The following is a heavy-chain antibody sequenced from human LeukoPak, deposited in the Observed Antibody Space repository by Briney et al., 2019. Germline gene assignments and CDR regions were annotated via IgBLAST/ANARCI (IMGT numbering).Heavy chain of an antibody. V-gene: IGHV1-69*05. CDR3: ARGYGGVNYYDSSGYYFDY. Sequence: SVKVSCKASGGTFSSYAISWVRQAPGQGLEWMGRIIPIFGTANYAQKSQGRVTITTDESTSTAYMELSSLRSEDTAVYYCARGYGGVNYYDSSGYYFDYWGQGTLVTVSS. CDR2: IIPIFGTA. CDR1: GGTFSSYA. D-gene: IGHD3-22*01. J-gene: IGHJ4*02.